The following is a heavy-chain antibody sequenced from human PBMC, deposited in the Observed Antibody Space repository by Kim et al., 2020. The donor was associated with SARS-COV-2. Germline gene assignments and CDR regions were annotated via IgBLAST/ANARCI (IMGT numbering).Heavy chain of an antibody. V-gene: IGHV3-73*01. CDR2: IRSKPNSYAT. Sequence: GGSLRLSCAASGFTFSGSAMHWVRQASGKGLEWVGRIRSKPNSYATAYAAPVKGRFTISRDDSKNTAYLQMNNLKTEDTTVYYCTRVPGKTLAVWDAFDIWGQGTMVTVSS. CDR3: TRVPGKTLAVWDAFDI. D-gene: IGHD1-1*01. CDR1: GFTFSGSA. J-gene: IGHJ3*02.